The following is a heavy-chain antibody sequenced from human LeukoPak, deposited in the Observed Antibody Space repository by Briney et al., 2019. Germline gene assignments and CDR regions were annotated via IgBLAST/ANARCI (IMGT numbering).Heavy chain of an antibody. V-gene: IGHV3-23*01. CDR3: AKVQGAVVPAAIHGGNYYYYGMDV. CDR2: ISGSGGST. Sequence: GGSLRLSCAASGFTFSSYAMSWVRQAPGKGLEWVSAISGSGGSTYYADSVKGRFTISRDNSKNTLYLQMNSLRAEDTAVYYCAKVQGAVVPAAIHGGNYYYYGMDVWGQGTTVTVSS. CDR1: GFTFSSYA. J-gene: IGHJ6*02. D-gene: IGHD2-2*02.